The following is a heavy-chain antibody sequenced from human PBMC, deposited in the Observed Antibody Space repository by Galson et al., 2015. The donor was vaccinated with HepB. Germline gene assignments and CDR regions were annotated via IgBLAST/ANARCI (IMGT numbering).Heavy chain of an antibody. CDR2: IYYSGST. CDR1: GGSISSYY. V-gene: IGHV4-59*01. CDR3: ARDRASYYDSSGYYRGAFDI. J-gene: IGHJ3*02. Sequence: ETLSLTCTVSGGSISSYYWSWIRLPPGKGLEWIGYIYYSGSTNYNPSLKSRVTISVDTSKNQFSLKLSSVTAADTAVYYCARDRASYYDSSGYYRGAFDIWGQGTMVTVSS. D-gene: IGHD3-22*01.